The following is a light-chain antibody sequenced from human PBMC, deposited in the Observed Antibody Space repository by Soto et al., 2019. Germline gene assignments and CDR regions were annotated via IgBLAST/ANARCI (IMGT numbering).Light chain of an antibody. J-gene: IGKJ5*01. CDR2: NTS. V-gene: IGKV3-20*01. Sequence: NVLTQSPGTLSLSPGERATLSCRASQTVTNNYLAWYQQKPGQAPRLLIYNTSGRATGIPDRFSGSGSGTDFTLTVTRLEPEDSAVYYCQQYGSSPITFGQGTRLEI. CDR3: QQYGSSPIT. CDR1: QTVTNNY.